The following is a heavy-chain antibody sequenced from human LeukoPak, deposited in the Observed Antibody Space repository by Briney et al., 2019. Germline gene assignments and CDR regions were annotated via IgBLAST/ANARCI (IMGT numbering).Heavy chain of an antibody. J-gene: IGHJ4*02. Sequence: WASVKVSCKASGYTFTGYYMHWVRQAPGQGLEWMGRINPNSGGTNYAQKFQGRVTVTRDTSISTAYMELSRLRSDDTAVYYCARDPQLFSGYDTGFDYWGQGTLVTVSS. D-gene: IGHD5-12*01. CDR2: INPNSGGT. CDR3: ARDPQLFSGYDTGFDY. CDR1: GYTFTGYY. V-gene: IGHV1-2*06.